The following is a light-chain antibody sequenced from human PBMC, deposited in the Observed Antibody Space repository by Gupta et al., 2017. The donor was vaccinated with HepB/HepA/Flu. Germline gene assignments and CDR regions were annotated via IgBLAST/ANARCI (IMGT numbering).Light chain of an antibody. V-gene: IGKV3-11*01. CDR1: QTVNTY. J-gene: IGKJ4*01. CDR3: QQCNNWPLT. CDR2: DSF. Sequence: ENVLTQSPGTLSLSPGQRATLSCRASQTVNTYLAWYQQKPGQATRLLIYDSFKRATAVPARFSGSGSGTDFTLTISSLEPEDVAIYYCQQCNNWPLTFGGGTKVEIK.